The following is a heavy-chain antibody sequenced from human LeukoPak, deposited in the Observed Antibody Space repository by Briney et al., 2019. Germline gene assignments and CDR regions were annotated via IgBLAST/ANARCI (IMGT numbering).Heavy chain of an antibody. CDR1: GFTFSSYA. V-gene: IGHV3-23*01. CDR2: ISGSGGST. D-gene: IGHD3-10*01. Sequence: GGSLRLSCAASGFTFSSYAMSWVRQAPGKGLEWVSAISGSGGSTYYADSVKGRSTISRDNSKNTLYLQMNSLRAEDTAVYYCAREGSYYHPPYYYYGMDVWGQGTTVTVSS. J-gene: IGHJ6*02. CDR3: AREGSYYHPPYYYYGMDV.